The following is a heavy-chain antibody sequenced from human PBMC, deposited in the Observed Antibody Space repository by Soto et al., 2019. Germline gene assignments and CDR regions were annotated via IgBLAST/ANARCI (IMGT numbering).Heavy chain of an antibody. CDR1: PFTFSHSA. Sequence: PGGSLRLSCSASPFTFSHSAMHWVRQAPGKGLEYVAAIGSTGASTYYPGSVKGRFIISRDNSKNTLFLQMNSLRPEDTAVYYCVRGGGAYAGSSLWFDSWGQGTLVTVSS. V-gene: IGHV3-64D*06. D-gene: IGHD3-16*01. CDR3: VRGGGAYAGSSLWFDS. CDR2: IGSTGAST. J-gene: IGHJ5*01.